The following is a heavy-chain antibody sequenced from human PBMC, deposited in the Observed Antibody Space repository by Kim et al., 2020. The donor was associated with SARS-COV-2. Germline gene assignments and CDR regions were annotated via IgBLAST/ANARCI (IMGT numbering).Heavy chain of an antibody. J-gene: IGHJ4*02. Sequence: GGSLRLSCAASGFIFSDHYMDWVRQAPGKGLEWVGRIRNKANSYTTEYAASVKGRFTISRDDSKNSLYLQMNSLKTGDTAMYYCAKEGGRHLDYWGQGTLVTVS. CDR1: GFIFSDHY. CDR2: IRNKANSYTT. CDR3: AKEGGRHLDY. V-gene: IGHV3-72*01. D-gene: IGHD2-15*01.